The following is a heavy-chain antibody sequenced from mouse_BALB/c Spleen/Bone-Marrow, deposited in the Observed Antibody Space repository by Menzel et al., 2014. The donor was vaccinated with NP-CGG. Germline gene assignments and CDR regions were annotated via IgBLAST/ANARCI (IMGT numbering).Heavy chain of an antibody. D-gene: IGHD2-12*01. CDR1: GYALSSNW. CDR3: ARGDYRYGDFAMDY. V-gene: IGHV1-80*01. J-gene: IGHJ4*01. CDR2: IYPGDGDT. Sequence: VQVVESGAELVRPGSSVKISCKASGYALSSNWMNWVKQRPGQGLEWIGQIYPGDGDTNYNGKFQGKATLTADKSSSTAYMQLSSLTSEDSAVYFCARGDYRYGDFAMDYWGQGTSVTVSS.